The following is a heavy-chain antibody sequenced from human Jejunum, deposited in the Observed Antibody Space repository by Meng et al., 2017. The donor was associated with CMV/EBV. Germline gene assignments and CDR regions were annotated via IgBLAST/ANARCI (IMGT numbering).Heavy chain of an antibody. D-gene: IGHD3-22*01. CDR2: SNYGGNVT. Sequence: WLPWVGKARGKGLRWFSRSNYGGNVTNYAVSVKVRFTMSRDNGRNTLYMQMDSLRAEETAVYYCARGAYYSDSPDYQNPDAFDIWGQGTMVTVSS. CDR1: W. CDR3: ARGAYYSDSPDYQNPDAFDI. V-gene: IGHV3-74*01. J-gene: IGHJ3*02.